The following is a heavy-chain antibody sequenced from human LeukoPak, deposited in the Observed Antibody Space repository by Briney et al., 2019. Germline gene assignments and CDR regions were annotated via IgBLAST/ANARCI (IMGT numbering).Heavy chain of an antibody. CDR2: IYTSGST. D-gene: IGHD3-9*01. CDR1: GGSISSGDYY. Sequence: PSQTLSLTCTVSGGSISSGDYYWSWIRQPAGKGLEWIGRIYTSGSTNYNPSLKSRVTISVDTSKNQFSLKLSSVTAADTAVYYCARDADILTGYYLDYWGQGTLVTVSS. V-gene: IGHV4-61*02. J-gene: IGHJ4*02. CDR3: ARDADILTGYYLDY.